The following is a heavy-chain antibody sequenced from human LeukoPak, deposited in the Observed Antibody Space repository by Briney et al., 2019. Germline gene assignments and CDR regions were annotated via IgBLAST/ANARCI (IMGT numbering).Heavy chain of an antibody. CDR2: INPNSGGT. J-gene: IGHJ6*03. D-gene: IGHD1-26*01. CDR1: GYTFTGYY. Sequence: ASVKVSCKASGYTFTGYYMDWVRQAPGQGLEWMGWINPNSGGTNYAQKFQGRVTMTRDTSLSTAYMELSRLRSDDTAVYYCARASPIVTSPYYYYYYMDVWGKGTTVTVSS. CDR3: ARASPIVTSPYYYYYYMDV. V-gene: IGHV1-2*02.